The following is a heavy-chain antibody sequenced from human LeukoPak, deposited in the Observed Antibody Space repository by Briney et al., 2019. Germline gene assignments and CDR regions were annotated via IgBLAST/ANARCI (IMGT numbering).Heavy chain of an antibody. Sequence: GGSPRLSCTASGFSFSSYSMNWVRQAPGKGLEWVSYISSSSNTIYYADSVKGRFTISRDNAKNSLYLQMNSLRAEDTAVYYCARDRAWGNDAFDIWGQGTMVTVSS. J-gene: IGHJ3*02. CDR1: GFSFSSYS. V-gene: IGHV3-48*01. D-gene: IGHD3-16*01. CDR2: ISSSSNTI. CDR3: ARDRAWGNDAFDI.